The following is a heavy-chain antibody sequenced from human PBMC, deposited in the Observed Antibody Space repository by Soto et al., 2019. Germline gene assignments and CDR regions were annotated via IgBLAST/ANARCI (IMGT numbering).Heavy chain of an antibody. CDR1: GYSIRNSIYY. D-gene: IGHD2-21*01. V-gene: IGHV4-39*01. CDR3: ARHRTVPRRRVSDY. CDR2: SNDLDAT. J-gene: IGHJ4*02. Sequence: QLQLQESGPGLVKPSETLSLTCTVSGYSIRNSIYYWGGIRQTPGEGQEWIGISNDLDATYYNPSLKSRVTISGDTSKTRFSLKLSSVTAAGTAVYYFARHRTVPRRRVSDYWGQGSLVSVSS.